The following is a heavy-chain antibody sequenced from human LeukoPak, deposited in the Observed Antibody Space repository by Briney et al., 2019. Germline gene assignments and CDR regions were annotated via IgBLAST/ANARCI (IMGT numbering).Heavy chain of an antibody. CDR3: ARTEYQPLSVFGAFDI. D-gene: IGHD2-2*01. V-gene: IGHV4-4*07. Sequence: SETLSLTCTVSGGSINNYYWSWIRQPAGKGLEWIGRIYTSGTTNYNPSLKSRVTISVDTSKNQFSLKMSSVTAADTAVYYCARTEYQPLSVFGAFDIWGQGTMVTVSS. J-gene: IGHJ3*02. CDR2: IYTSGTT. CDR1: GGSINNYY.